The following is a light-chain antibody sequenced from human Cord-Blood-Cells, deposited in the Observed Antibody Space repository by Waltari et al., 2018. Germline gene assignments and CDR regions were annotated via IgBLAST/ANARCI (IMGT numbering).Light chain of an antibody. CDR1: SSNIESNY. CDR3: AAWDDSLSGPV. CDR2: RNN. V-gene: IGLV1-47*01. J-gene: IGLJ2*01. Sequence: QSVLTQPPSASGTPGQRVTISCSGSSSNIESNYVYWYQQLPGTAPNLLIYRNNQRPSGVPDRFSGSKSGTSASLAISGLRSEDEADYYCAAWDDSLSGPVFGGGTKLTVL.